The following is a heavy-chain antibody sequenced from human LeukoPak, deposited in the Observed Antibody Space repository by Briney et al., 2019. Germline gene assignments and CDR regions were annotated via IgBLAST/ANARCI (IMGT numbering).Heavy chain of an antibody. CDR2: INPNSGGT. J-gene: IGHJ4*02. D-gene: IGHD1-26*01. CDR3: ASTTIVEAKGGYFDY. CDR1: GYTFTGYY. V-gene: IGHV1-2*02. Sequence: ASVKVSCKASGYTFTGYYMHWVRQAPGQGLEWMGWINPNSGGTNYAQKFQGRVTMTRDTSISTAYMELSRLRSDDTAVYYCASTTIVEAKGGYFDYWGQGTLVTVSS.